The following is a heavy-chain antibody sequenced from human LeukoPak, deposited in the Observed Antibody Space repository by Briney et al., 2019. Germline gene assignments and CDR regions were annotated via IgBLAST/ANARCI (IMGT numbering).Heavy chain of an antibody. CDR2: ISYDGSNK. J-gene: IGHJ4*02. CDR3: ARASGFSYYFDY. CDR1: GFTFSSYA. Sequence: GRSLRLSCAASGFTFSSYAMHWVRQAPGKGLEWVAVISYDGSNKYYADSVKGRFTISRDNSKNTLYLQMNSLRAEDTAVYYCARASGFSYYFDYWGQGTLVTVSS. D-gene: IGHD3-22*01. V-gene: IGHV3-30-3*01.